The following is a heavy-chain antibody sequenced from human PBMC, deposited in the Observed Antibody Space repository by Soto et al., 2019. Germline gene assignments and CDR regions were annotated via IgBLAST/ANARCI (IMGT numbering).Heavy chain of an antibody. Sequence: GGSLRLSCAASGFTFSDHYMDWVRQAPGKGLEWVGRTRNKANSYTTEYAASVKGRFTISRDDSKNSLYLQMNSLKTEDTAVYYCARGSSGWYDAFDIWGQGTMVTVSS. V-gene: IGHV3-72*01. CDR2: TRNKANSYTT. CDR1: GFTFSDHY. J-gene: IGHJ3*02. CDR3: ARGSSGWYDAFDI. D-gene: IGHD6-19*01.